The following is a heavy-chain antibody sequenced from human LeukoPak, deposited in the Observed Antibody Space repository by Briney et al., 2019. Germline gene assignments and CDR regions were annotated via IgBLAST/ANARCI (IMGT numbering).Heavy chain of an antibody. Sequence: PSETLSLTCAVSGYSISSGYYWGWNRQPPGKGLEWIGSIYHSGSTYYNPSLESRVTISVDTSKNQFSLKLSSVTAADTAVYYCARVPFIVAAGTNWFDPWGQGTLVTVSS. D-gene: IGHD6-13*01. V-gene: IGHV4-38-2*01. CDR2: IYHSGST. J-gene: IGHJ5*02. CDR1: GYSISSGYY. CDR3: ARVPFIVAAGTNWFDP.